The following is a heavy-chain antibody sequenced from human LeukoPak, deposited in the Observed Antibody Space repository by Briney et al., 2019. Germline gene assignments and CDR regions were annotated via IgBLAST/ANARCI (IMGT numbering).Heavy chain of an antibody. CDR2: IIPNFGTA. J-gene: IGHJ4*02. CDR1: GGTFSSYA. D-gene: IGHD3-22*01. Sequence: GASVKVSCKASGGTFSSYAISWVRQAPGQGLEWMGRIIPNFGTANYAQKFQGRVTITTDESTSTAYMELSSLRSEDTAVYYCARANYYDSSAPRFDYWGQGTLVTVSS. V-gene: IGHV1-69*05. CDR3: ARANYYDSSAPRFDY.